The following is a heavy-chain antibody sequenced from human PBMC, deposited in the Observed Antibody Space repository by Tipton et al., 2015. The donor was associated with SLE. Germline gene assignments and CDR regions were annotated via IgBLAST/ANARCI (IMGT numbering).Heavy chain of an antibody. J-gene: IGHJ3*02. CDR3: ARGGGHDAFDI. CDR1: GGSISSYY. CDR2: INHSGST. D-gene: IGHD4-23*01. Sequence: TLSLTCTVSGGSISSYYWSWIRQPPGKGLEWIGEINHSGSTSYNPSLKSRVTISVDTSKNQFSLKLSSVTVADTAVYYCARGGGHDAFDIWGQGTMVTVSS. V-gene: IGHV4-34*01.